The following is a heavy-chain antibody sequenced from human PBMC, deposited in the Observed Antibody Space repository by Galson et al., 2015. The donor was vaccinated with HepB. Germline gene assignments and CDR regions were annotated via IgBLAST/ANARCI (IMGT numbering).Heavy chain of an antibody. Sequence: SVKVSCKASGGTFSSYTISWVRQAPGQGLEWMGRIIPILGIANYAQKFQGRVTITADKSTSTAYMGLSSLRSEDTAVYYCARLEDSSGYYYGGWGQGTLVTVSS. J-gene: IGHJ4*02. CDR2: IIPILGIA. CDR1: GGTFSSYT. V-gene: IGHV1-69*02. CDR3: ARLEDSSGYYYGG. D-gene: IGHD3-22*01.